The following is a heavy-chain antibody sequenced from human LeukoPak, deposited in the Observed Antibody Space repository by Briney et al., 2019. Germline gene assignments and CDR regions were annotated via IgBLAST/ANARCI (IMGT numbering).Heavy chain of an antibody. J-gene: IGHJ4*02. CDR2: ISWDGGST. Sequence: GGSLRLSCAASGFTFDDYAMHWVRQAPGKGLDWVSLISWDGGSTYYADSVKGRFTISRDNSKNSLYLQMNSLRAEDTALYYCAKDIGSGLISEYFDYWGQGTLVTVSS. D-gene: IGHD3-16*01. CDR3: AKDIGSGLISEYFDY. V-gene: IGHV3-43D*03. CDR1: GFTFDDYA.